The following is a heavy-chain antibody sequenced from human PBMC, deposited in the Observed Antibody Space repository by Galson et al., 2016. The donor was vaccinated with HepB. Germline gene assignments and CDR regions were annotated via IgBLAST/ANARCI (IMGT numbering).Heavy chain of an antibody. V-gene: IGHV4-4*02. CDR1: IGSISSSNW. CDR3: ARNLWFGELSFDY. D-gene: IGHD3-10*01. J-gene: IGHJ4*02. Sequence: SETLSLTCAVSIGSISSSNWWRWVRQPPGKGLEWIGEIFHSGTTSDNPSLKSRVTLSVDTSKNPFSLKLSSVTAADTAIYYCARNLWFGELSFDYWGPGTLVTVSS. CDR2: IFHSGTT.